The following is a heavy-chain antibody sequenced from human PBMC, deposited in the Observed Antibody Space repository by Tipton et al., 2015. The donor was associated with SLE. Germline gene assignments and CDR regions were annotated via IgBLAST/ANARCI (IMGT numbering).Heavy chain of an antibody. Sequence: TLSLTCSIYGGSFGGYYWSWIRQPPGKGLEWIGEINHGGSTNYNPSLKSRVTISVDTSKNQFSLKLSSVTVADTAVYFCARGYCSDGVCYGFGFFDYWGQGNLVTVSS. D-gene: IGHD2-8*01. V-gene: IGHV4-34*01. CDR1: GGSFGGYY. CDR2: INHGGST. J-gene: IGHJ4*02. CDR3: ARGYCSDGVCYGFGFFDY.